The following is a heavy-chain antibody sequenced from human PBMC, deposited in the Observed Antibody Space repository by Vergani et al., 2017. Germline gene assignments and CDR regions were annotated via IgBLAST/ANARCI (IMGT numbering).Heavy chain of an antibody. CDR3: ARDPKCGDNWNDDPSXFDY. V-gene: IGHV1-2*02. D-gene: IGHD1-1*01. J-gene: IGHJ4*02. Sequence: QVQLVQSGAEVKKPGASVKVSCKASGYTFTGYYMHWVRQAPGQGLEWMGWINPNSGGTNYAQKFQGRVTMTRDTSISTAYMELSRLRSDDTAVYYCARDPKCGDNWNDDPSXFDYWGQGTLVTVSS. CDR2: INPNSGGT. CDR1: GYTFTGYY.